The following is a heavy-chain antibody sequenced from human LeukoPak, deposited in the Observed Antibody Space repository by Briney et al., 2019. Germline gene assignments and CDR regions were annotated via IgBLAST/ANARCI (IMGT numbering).Heavy chain of an antibody. Sequence: ASVKVSCKVSGYTLTELSMHWVRQAPGKGLEWMGGFDPEDGETIYAQKFQGRVTVTEDTSTDTAYMELSSLRSEDTAVYYCATMSPAAIHLYGMDVWGQGTTVTVSS. V-gene: IGHV1-24*01. CDR3: ATMSPAAIHLYGMDV. CDR2: FDPEDGET. J-gene: IGHJ6*02. D-gene: IGHD2-2*01. CDR1: GYTLTELS.